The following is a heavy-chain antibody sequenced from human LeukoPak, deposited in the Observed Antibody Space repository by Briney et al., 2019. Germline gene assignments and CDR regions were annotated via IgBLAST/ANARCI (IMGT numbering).Heavy chain of an antibody. CDR3: TRDLMDYDVSTGLHHYYMDV. CDR1: GFTFSSYW. J-gene: IGHJ6*02. D-gene: IGHD3-9*01. V-gene: IGHV3-74*01. Sequence: TGGSLRLSCVASGFTFSSYWMHWVRQDPRKGLVWVSRINGDGRNINYADSVRGRFTISRDNAKNTLYLQMNTLRVEDTAVYYCTRDLMDYDVSTGLHHYYMDVWGQGTMVTVSS. CDR2: INGDGRNI.